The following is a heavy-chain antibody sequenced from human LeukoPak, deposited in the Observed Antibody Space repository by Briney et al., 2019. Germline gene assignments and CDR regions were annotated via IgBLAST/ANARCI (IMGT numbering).Heavy chain of an antibody. CDR1: GGPISSGDYY. D-gene: IGHD1-26*01. V-gene: IGHV4-39*07. Sequence: SETLSLTCTVSGGPISSGDYYWGWIRQPPGMGPEWIGSINYRGTTYYNPSLQSRVAISVDTSKNQFSLQLASVTATDTAVYYCARVSRDSGNYYTFLDYWGQGTLVTVSS. CDR3: ARVSRDSGNYYTFLDY. J-gene: IGHJ4*02. CDR2: INYRGTT.